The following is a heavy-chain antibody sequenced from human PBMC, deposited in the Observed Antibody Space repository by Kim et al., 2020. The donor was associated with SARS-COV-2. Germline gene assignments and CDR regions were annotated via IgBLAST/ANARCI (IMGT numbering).Heavy chain of an antibody. CDR2: IIGGNGNT. J-gene: IGHJ4*02. Sequence: ASVKVSCKASGYTFSNYAIHWVRQAPGQRLECMVWIIGGNGNTYYSPKFQGRVTFTRDTSATTAYMELSSLRSEDTAIYYCARGGGPGLGYWGQGTLVTVSS. D-gene: IGHD2-15*01. V-gene: IGHV1-3*01. CDR3: ARGGGPGLGY. CDR1: GYTFSNYA.